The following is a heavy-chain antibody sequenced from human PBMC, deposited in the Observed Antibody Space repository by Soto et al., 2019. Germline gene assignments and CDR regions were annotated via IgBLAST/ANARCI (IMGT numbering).Heavy chain of an antibody. CDR3: ARVTRKYYDILTGYYYFDY. CDR2: IYSGGST. Sequence: GGSLRLSCAASGITVSSNHMSWVRQAPGKGLEWVSVIYSGGSTYYGDSVKGRFTISRDNSKKTLYLQMNSLRAEDTAVYYCARVTRKYYDILTGYYYFDYWGQGTLVTVS. D-gene: IGHD3-9*01. J-gene: IGHJ4*02. CDR1: GITVSSNH. V-gene: IGHV3-66*01.